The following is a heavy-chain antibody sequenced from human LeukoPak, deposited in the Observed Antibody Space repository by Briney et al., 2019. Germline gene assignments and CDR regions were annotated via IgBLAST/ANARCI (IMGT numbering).Heavy chain of an antibody. J-gene: IGHJ5*02. V-gene: IGHV1-46*01. CDR1: GYTFTSYY. D-gene: IGHD3-22*01. CDR3: ARGDVLDRSVYNWFDP. CDR2: INPNHGTT. Sequence: ASVKVSCKASGYTFTSYYIHWVRRAPGQGLEWMGIINPNHGTTTYAQKFQGRVTMTRDTSTSTVYMELSSLRSEDTALYYCARGDVLDRSVYNWFDPWGQGTLVIVSS.